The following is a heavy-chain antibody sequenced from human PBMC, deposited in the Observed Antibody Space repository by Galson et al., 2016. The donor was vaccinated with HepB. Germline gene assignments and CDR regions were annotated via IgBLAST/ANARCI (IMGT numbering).Heavy chain of an antibody. CDR1: GFTFSSYA. CDR2: ISDDGSTK. CDR3: ARATRRYSGSDFPPNY. Sequence: SLRLSCAASGFTFSSYALHWVRQAPGKGLEWVAVISDDGSTKYCADSVKGRFTISSDNSNNTLYLQMNSLRAEDTAVYYCARATRRYSGSDFPPNYWGPGTLVTVSS. D-gene: IGHD5-12*01. J-gene: IGHJ4*02. V-gene: IGHV3-30-3*01.